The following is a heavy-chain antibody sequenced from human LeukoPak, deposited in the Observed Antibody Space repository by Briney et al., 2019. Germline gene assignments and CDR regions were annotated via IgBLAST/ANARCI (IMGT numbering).Heavy chain of an antibody. Sequence: GGSLRLSCAASGFTVSSNCMTWVRQAPGMGLEWVSVLCSGGSTYYADSVKGRFTISTDNSKNTLYLQMNSLRAEGTAVYYCARKVGYGYALDYWGQGTLVTVSS. J-gene: IGHJ4*02. CDR3: ARKVGYGYALDY. CDR2: LCSGGST. V-gene: IGHV3-53*01. CDR1: GFTVSSNC. D-gene: IGHD5-18*01.